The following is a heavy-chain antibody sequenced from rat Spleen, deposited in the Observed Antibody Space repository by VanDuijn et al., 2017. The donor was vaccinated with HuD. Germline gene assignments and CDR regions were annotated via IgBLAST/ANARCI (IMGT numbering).Heavy chain of an antibody. Sequence: EVQLVESDGGLVQPGRSLKLSCAASGFTFSDFYMTWVRQAPKKGLEWVATISYDGSSTYYRDSVKGRFTISRDNAKSTLYLQMDSLRSEDTATYFCAKQGGGYFDYWGQGVMVTVSS. CDR1: GFTFSDFY. CDR3: AKQGGGYFDY. CDR2: ISYDGSST. J-gene: IGHJ2*01. V-gene: IGHV5-7*01.